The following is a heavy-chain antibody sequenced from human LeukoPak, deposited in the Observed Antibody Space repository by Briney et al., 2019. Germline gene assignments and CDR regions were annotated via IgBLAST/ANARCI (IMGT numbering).Heavy chain of an antibody. CDR2: ISSSSSTI. V-gene: IGHV3-48*04. CDR3: ARWGYSYGFEDDY. D-gene: IGHD5-18*01. CDR1: GFTFSSYS. Sequence: GGSLRLSCAASGFTFSSYSMNWVRQAPGKGLEWVSYISSSSSTIYYADSVKGRFTISRDNAKNSLYLQMNSLRAEDTAVYYCARWGYSYGFEDDYWGQGTLVTVSP. J-gene: IGHJ4*02.